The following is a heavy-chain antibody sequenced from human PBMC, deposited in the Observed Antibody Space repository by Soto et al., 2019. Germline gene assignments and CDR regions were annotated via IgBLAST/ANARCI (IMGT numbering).Heavy chain of an antibody. Sequence: GSGPTLVNPTQTLTLTCTFSGFSLSTSGVGVGWIRQPPGKALEWLALIYWDDDKRYSPSLKSRLTITKDTSKNQVVLTMTSMDPVDTATYYCARRGVIVKAPYFDYWGQGTLVTVSS. J-gene: IGHJ4*02. CDR2: IYWDDDK. CDR3: ARRGVIVKAPYFDY. V-gene: IGHV2-5*02. D-gene: IGHD3-16*02. CDR1: GFSLSTSGVG.